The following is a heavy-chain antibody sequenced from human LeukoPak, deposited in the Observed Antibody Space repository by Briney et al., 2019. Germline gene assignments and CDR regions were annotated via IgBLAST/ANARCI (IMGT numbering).Heavy chain of an antibody. CDR3: ARDAAYCGGDCCYFDY. V-gene: IGHV3-23*01. CDR1: GFTFNSYA. D-gene: IGHD2-21*01. Sequence: GGSLRLSCAASGFTFNSYAMSWVRQAPGKGLGWVSAISGSGGSTYYADSVKGRFTISRDNAKNSLYLQMNSLRAEDTAVYYCARDAAYCGGDCCYFDYWGQGTLVTAPS. J-gene: IGHJ4*02. CDR2: ISGSGGST.